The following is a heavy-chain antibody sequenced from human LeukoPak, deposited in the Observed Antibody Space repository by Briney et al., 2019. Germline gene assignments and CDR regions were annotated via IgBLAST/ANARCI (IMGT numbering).Heavy chain of an antibody. CDR2: IYYSGST. D-gene: IGHD1/OR15-1a*01. Sequence: SETLSLTCTVSGGSISSYYWSWSRQPPGKGLEWIGYIYYSGSTNYNPSLESRVTISVDTSKNQFSLRLSSVTAADTAVYYCAKKQQSSGMAFDIWGQGTMVTVSS. CDR3: AKKQQSSGMAFDI. J-gene: IGHJ3*02. CDR1: GGSISSYY. V-gene: IGHV4-59*01.